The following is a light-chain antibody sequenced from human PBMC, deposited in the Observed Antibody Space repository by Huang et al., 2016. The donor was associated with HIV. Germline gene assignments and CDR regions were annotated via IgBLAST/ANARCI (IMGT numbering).Light chain of an antibody. V-gene: IGKV3-20*01. CDR3: QQYGNSSFT. J-gene: IGKJ4*01. Sequence: EIVLTQSPGTLSLSPGERATLSCWASQSVNSYYLAWYQQRPGQAPRLLIYGASSRDSGIPHRFSGSGSGTDFTLTISRLEPEDSAVYYCQQYGNSSFTFGGGTKVEIK. CDR2: GAS. CDR1: QSVNSYY.